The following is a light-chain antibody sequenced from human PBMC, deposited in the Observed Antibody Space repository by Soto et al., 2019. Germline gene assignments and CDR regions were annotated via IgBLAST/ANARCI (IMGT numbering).Light chain of an antibody. V-gene: IGKV4-1*01. CDR3: QQYYSTPYT. CDR1: QRVLQSSHNEKY. J-gene: IGKJ2*01. CDR2: WAS. Sequence: DIVMTQSPDSLAVSLGERATINCKSSQRVLQSSHNEKYLVWYQQKPGQPPKLLIYWASTRESGVPDRFSGSGSGTDFTLTISSLQAEDVAVYYCQQYYSTPYTFGQGTKLEIK.